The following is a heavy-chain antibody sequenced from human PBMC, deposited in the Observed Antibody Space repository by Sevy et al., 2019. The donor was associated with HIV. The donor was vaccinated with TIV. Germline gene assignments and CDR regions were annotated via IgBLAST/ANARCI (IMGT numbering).Heavy chain of an antibody. Sequence: SGPTLVKPTQTLTLTCTFSGFSLSTTGVGVGWIRQPPGRALECLALISWDDDRRYSPSLKSRLTITKDTSKNQVVLTMTNMDPVDTATYFCAHSPYFARQFDYWGQGTLVTVSS. CDR2: ISWDDDR. J-gene: IGHJ4*02. CDR1: GFSLSTTGVG. V-gene: IGHV2-5*02. CDR3: AHSPYFARQFDY. D-gene: IGHD3-10*01.